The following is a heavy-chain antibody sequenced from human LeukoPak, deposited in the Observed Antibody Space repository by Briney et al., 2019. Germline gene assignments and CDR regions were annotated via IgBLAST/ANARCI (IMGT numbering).Heavy chain of an antibody. CDR1: GGSISSYY. J-gene: IGHJ5*02. D-gene: IGHD2-2*01. Sequence: ASETLSLTCTVSGGSISSYYWSSIRQPPGKGLEWIGYIYYSGSTNYNPSLKSRVTISVDTSKNQFSLKLSSVTAADTAVYYCARDSCSSTSCYRHNWFDPWGQGTLVTVSS. CDR2: IYYSGST. V-gene: IGHV4-59*12. CDR3: ARDSCSSTSCYRHNWFDP.